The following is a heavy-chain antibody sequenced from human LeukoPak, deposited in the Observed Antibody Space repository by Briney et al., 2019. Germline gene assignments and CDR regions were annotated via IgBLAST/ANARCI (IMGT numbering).Heavy chain of an antibody. J-gene: IGHJ3*02. V-gene: IGHV4-4*07. CDR3: ASSAPRTYYDILTEGAFDI. D-gene: IGHD3-9*01. Sequence: NPSETLSLTCTVSGGSISSYYWSWIRQPAGKGLEWIGRIYTSGSTNYNPSLKSRVTMSVDTSKNQFSLKLSSVTAADTAVYYCASSAPRTYYDILTEGAFDIWGQGTMVTVSS. CDR1: GGSISSYY. CDR2: IYTSGST.